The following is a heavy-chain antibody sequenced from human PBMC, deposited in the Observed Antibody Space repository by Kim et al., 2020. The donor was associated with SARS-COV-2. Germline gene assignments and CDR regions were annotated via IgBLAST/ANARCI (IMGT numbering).Heavy chain of an antibody. Sequence: SETLSLTCTVSGGSVSSGSYYWSWIRQPPGKGLEWIGYIYYTGSTNYNPSLKSRVTISADTSKNQFSLKLSSVTAADTAVYYCAGGGYSSSGYYFDYWGQGSLVTVSS. J-gene: IGHJ4*02. CDR3: AGGGYSSSGYYFDY. CDR2: IYYTGST. V-gene: IGHV4-61*01. D-gene: IGHD6-13*01. CDR1: GGSVSSGSYY.